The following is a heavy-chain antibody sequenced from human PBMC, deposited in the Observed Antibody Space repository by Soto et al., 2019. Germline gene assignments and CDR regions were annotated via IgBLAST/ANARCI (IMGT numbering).Heavy chain of an antibody. Sequence: QVQLVQSGAELKKPGASVKVSCKASGSTFSTSDMNWVRPATGQGPEWIGWVNPNNGDTGYAQKFQGRVTLNTDISTATAYMERTRLRAEDMYIYYCAKVARKGSARDFDFVGQCTLITVSS. CDR1: GSTFSTSD. CDR2: VNPNNGDT. D-gene: IGHD3-10*01. V-gene: IGHV1-8*01. CDR3: AKVARKGSARDFDF. J-gene: IGHJ4*02.